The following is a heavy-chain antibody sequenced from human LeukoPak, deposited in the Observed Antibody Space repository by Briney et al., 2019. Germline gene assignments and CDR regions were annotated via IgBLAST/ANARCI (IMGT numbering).Heavy chain of an antibody. CDR3: AREGTGGNNWFDP. CDR1: GGSISSYY. Sequence: SETLSLTCTVSGGSISSYYWSWIRQPPGKGLEWIGYIYYSGSTNYNPSLKSRVTISVDTSKNQFSPKLSSVTAADTAVYYCAREGTGGNNWFDPWGQGTLVTVSS. V-gene: IGHV4-59*01. CDR2: IYYSGST. D-gene: IGHD3-16*01. J-gene: IGHJ5*02.